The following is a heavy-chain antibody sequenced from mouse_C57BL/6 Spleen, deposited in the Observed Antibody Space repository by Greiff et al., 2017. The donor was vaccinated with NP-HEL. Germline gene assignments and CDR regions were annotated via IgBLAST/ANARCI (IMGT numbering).Heavy chain of an antibody. V-gene: IGHV5-6*01. CDR3: ARDGVAPMDY. CDR2: ISSGGSYT. J-gene: IGHJ4*01. CDR1: GFTFSSYG. D-gene: IGHD1-1*01. Sequence: VQLKESGGDLVKPGGSLKLSCAASGFTFSSYGMSWVRQTPDKRLEWVATISSGGSYTYYPDSVKGRFTISRDNAKNTLYLQMSSLKSEDTAMYYCARDGVAPMDYWGQGTSVTVSS.